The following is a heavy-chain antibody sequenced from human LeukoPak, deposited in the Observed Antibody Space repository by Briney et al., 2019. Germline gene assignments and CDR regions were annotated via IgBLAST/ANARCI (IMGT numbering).Heavy chain of an antibody. J-gene: IGHJ4*02. V-gene: IGHV3-7*01. D-gene: IGHD6-13*01. CDR3: ARDRESSWYPYLDA. CDR2: IKEDGSTK. CDR1: GFTFSSYS. Sequence: GGSLRLSCAASGFTFSSYSMNWVRQAPGKGLEWVANIKEDGSTKWYVDSVRGRFTISRDNAKNSLYLQMNSLRAEDTAVYDCARDRESSWYPYLDAWGQGTLVTVSP.